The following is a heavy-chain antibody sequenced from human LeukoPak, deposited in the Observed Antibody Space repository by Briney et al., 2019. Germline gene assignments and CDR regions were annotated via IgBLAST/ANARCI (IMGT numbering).Heavy chain of an antibody. CDR3: AKDRDIAVAGTDDAFDI. CDR1: GFTFSNYW. V-gene: IGHV3-74*01. Sequence: PGGSLRLSCAASGFTFSNYWMHWVRQTPGKGLVWVSRINSDGTSTSYADSVKGRFTISRDNAKNTLYLQMNSLRAEDTAVYYCAKDRDIAVAGTDDAFDIWGQGTMVTVSS. CDR2: INSDGTST. J-gene: IGHJ3*02. D-gene: IGHD6-13*01.